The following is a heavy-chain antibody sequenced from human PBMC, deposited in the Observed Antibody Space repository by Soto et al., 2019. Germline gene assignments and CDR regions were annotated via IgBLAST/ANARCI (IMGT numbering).Heavy chain of an antibody. D-gene: IGHD2-21*01. CDR2: ARNKAKGYST. Sequence: EVQLVESGGGLVQPGGSLTLSCAVSGLTFGDHYMEWVRQAPGKGLEWVARARNKAKGYSTDFAASVNGRFTISRDESKKSLNLQMNSLMTEETAVYYCSILEGAWGQGTLVIVSS. CDR3: SILEGA. J-gene: IGHJ5*02. CDR1: GLTFGDHY. V-gene: IGHV3-72*01.